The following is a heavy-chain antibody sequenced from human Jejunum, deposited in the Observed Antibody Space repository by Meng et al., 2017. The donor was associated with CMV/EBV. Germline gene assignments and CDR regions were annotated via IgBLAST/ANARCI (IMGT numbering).Heavy chain of an antibody. Sequence: SGFTFSSYAMHWVRQAPGKGLEWVALISYDGIDKYYVDTVKGRFTISRDNSKNTLDLQMNSLRPEDTAMYYCARGRVSYTSWFHQGYWGQGTMVTVSS. CDR2: ISYDGIDK. J-gene: IGHJ4*02. V-gene: IGHV3-30-3*01. CDR3: ARGRVSYTSWFHQGY. CDR1: GFTFSSYA. D-gene: IGHD2-2*01.